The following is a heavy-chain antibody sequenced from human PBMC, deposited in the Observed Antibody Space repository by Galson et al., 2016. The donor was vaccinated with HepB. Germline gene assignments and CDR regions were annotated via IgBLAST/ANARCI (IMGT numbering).Heavy chain of an antibody. CDR3: TTWLSHHFDY. J-gene: IGHJ4*02. V-gene: IGHV3-23*01. Sequence: SLRLSCAASGFTFRNYALSWVRRAPGKGLERASHIAGPPPNPHYADSVRGRFSIYRANSRDTLYLQMDSLTAEDSAIYYCTTWLSHHFDYWGQGTRVTVSS. CDR1: GFTFRNYA. CDR2: IAGPPPNP. D-gene: IGHD6-19*01.